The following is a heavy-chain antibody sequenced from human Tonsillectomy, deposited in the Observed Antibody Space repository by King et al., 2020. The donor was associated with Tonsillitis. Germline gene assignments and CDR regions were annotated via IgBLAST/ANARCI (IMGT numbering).Heavy chain of an antibody. V-gene: IGHV4-39*01. CDR3: VGTYSYAFDI. Sequence: QLQESGPGLVKPSETLSLTCTVSGGSISSSSYYWGWIRQPPGKGLEWIGSFYYGGGTYYNPSLKSRVTKSADTSQNQFSLKLSSVTAADTAVYYCVGTYSYAFDIWGQGTMVTVS. CDR2: FYYGGGT. J-gene: IGHJ3*02. D-gene: IGHD5-18*01. CDR1: GGSISSSSYY.